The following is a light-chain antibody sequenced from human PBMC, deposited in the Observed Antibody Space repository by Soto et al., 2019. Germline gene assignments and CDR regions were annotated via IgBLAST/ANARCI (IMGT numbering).Light chain of an antibody. CDR1: QSISSY. V-gene: IGKV1-39*01. CDR2: AAS. CDR3: QQSYSTRWT. J-gene: IGKJ1*01. Sequence: DIQMTQSPSSLSASVGDRVTITCRASQSISSYLNWYQQKPGKAPKLLIYAASSLQSGVPSRFSGSGSGTDFTLTINSLQPEDFATYYCQQSYSTRWTFGQGTKV.